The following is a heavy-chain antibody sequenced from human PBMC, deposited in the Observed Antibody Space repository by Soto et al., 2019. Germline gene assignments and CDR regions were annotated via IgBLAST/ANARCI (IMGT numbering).Heavy chain of an antibody. D-gene: IGHD5-12*01. V-gene: IGHV1-69*08. J-gene: IGHJ4*02. CDR1: GGTFSSYT. CDR3: ARDLGDGYTFGY. Sequence: QVQLVQSGAEVKKPGSSVKVSCKASGGTFSSYTISWVRQAPGQGLEWMGRIMPIVGIANYAQKFQGRVTITADKSTSPDYMELSRLRSEDTAVYYCARDLGDGYTFGYWGQGTLVTVSS. CDR2: IMPIVGIA.